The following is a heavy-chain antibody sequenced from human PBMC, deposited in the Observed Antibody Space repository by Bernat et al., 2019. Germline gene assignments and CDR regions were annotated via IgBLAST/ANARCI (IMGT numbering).Heavy chain of an antibody. J-gene: IGHJ6*02. D-gene: IGHD3-3*01. V-gene: IGHV3-66*01. CDR1: GFTVSSNY. CDR2: IYSGGST. CDR3: ARDIPPLLEWLLPNYYYYGMDV. Sequence: EVQLVESGGGLVQPGGSLRLSCAASGFTVSSNYMSWVRQAPGKGLEWVSVIYSGGSTYYADSVKGRFTISRDNSKNPLYLQMNSLRAEDTAVYYCARDIPPLLEWLLPNYYYYGMDVWGQGTTVTVSS.